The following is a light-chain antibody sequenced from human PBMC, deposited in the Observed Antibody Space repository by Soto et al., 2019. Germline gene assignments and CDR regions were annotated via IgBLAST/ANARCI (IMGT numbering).Light chain of an antibody. CDR3: QQSYSSPPT. CDR1: QTISSW. CDR2: AAS. Sequence: DIQITQSPSTLSGSVGDRVTITCRASQTISSWLAWYQQKPGKAPKLLIFAASSLQSGVPSRFSGSRSGPDFTLTISSLQPEDFATYYCQQSYSSPPTFGQGTKVDIK. J-gene: IGKJ1*01. V-gene: IGKV1-39*01.